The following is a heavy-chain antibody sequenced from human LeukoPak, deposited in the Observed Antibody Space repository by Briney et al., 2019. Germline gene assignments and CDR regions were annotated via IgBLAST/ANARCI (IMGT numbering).Heavy chain of an antibody. CDR2: IYYSGST. CDR3: ARRRYCSSTSSPYWYFDL. D-gene: IGHD2-2*01. Sequence: SETLSLTCTVSGGSISSGDYYWSWIRQPPGKGLEWIGYIYYSGSTYYNPSLKSRVTISVDTSKNQFSLKLSSVTAADTAVYYCARRRYCSSTSSPYWYFDLWGRGTLVTVSS. V-gene: IGHV4-30-4*08. J-gene: IGHJ2*01. CDR1: GGSISSGDYY.